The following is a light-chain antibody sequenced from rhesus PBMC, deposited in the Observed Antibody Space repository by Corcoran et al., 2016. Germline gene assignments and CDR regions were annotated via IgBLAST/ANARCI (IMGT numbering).Light chain of an antibody. CDR1: SSDIGGYNR. CDR3: SSYASSSNFI. Sequence: APPTQSPSVSGSPGQSVTISCTGTSSDIGGYNRVSWYQQHPGKAPKLMIYEFSKRPSGVSDRFSVSKSGNTASLTISGLQVEDEGHYYCSSYASSSNFIFGAGTRLTVL. CDR2: EFS. J-gene: IGLJ1*01. V-gene: IGLV2-13*03.